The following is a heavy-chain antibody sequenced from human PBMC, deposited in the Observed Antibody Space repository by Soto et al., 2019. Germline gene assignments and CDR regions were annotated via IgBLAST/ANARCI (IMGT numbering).Heavy chain of an antibody. CDR1: GGSISSSSYY. CDR3: ARLRSWWAAAGSWGWFDP. CDR2: IYYSGST. V-gene: IGHV4-39*01. J-gene: IGHJ5*02. D-gene: IGHD6-13*01. Sequence: QLQLQESGPGLVKPSETLSLTCTVSGGSISSSSYYWGWIRQPPGKGLEWIGSIYYSGSTYYNPSRKSRVTISVDTSKNQFSLKLSSVTAADTAVYYGARLRSWWAAAGSWGWFDPWGQGTLVTVSS.